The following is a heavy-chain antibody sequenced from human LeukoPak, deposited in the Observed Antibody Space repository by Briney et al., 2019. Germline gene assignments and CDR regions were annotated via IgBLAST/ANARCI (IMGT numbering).Heavy chain of an antibody. Sequence: GWSLRLSCAASGFTFSSYSMNWVRQAPGKGLEWVAIISYDGSNEYYADSVKGRFTISRDNSKNTVYLQMNRLRTEDTAVYYCAKKWSGDYDSSGVNDAFDIWGQGTMVTVS. CDR1: GFTFSSYS. D-gene: IGHD3-22*01. CDR3: AKKWSGDYDSSGVNDAFDI. J-gene: IGHJ3*02. V-gene: IGHV3-30*18. CDR2: ISYDGSNE.